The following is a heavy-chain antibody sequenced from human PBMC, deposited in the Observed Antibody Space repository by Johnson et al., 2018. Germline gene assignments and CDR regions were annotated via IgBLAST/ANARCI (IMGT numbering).Heavy chain of an antibody. V-gene: IGHV3-48*02. CDR2: ISSSSSTK. Sequence: VQLVESGGGLVQPGGSLRLSCAASGFTFSNYNMNWVRQAPGKGLEWLSYISSSSSTKYYADSVKGRFTISRDNAKNSLYLQMNSLRDEDKAVYYCASQPGGTQHWGQGTLVTVSS. CDR3: ASQPGGTQH. J-gene: IGHJ1*01. CDR1: GFTFSNYN. D-gene: IGHD1-14*01.